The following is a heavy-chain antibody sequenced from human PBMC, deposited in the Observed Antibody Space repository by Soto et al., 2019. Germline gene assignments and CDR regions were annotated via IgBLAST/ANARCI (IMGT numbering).Heavy chain of an antibody. CDR2: INPNSGGT. J-gene: IGHJ6*02. Sequence: ASVKVSCKASGYTFTGYYMHWVRQAPGQGLEWMGWINPNSGGTNYAQKFQGWVTMTRDTSISTAYMELSMLRSDDTSVYYCARAGHGTHYYGMEVWGQWTTVTAS. CDR3: ARAGHGTHYYGMEV. CDR1: GYTFTGYY. D-gene: IGHD5-12*01. V-gene: IGHV1-2*04.